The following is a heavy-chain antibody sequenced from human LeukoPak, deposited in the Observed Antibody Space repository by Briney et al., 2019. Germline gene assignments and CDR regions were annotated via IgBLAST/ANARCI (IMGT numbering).Heavy chain of an antibody. Sequence: ASVKVSCKASGYRFTTYYMHWVRQAPGQGLEWMGIINPSGGGTNYAQKFQDRVTMTRDTSTSTVYMDLSSLRSEDTAVYYCARVKPSSSGHDYWGQGTLLTVSS. J-gene: IGHJ4*02. CDR1: GYRFTTYY. V-gene: IGHV1-46*03. D-gene: IGHD6-19*01. CDR2: INPSGGGT. CDR3: ARVKPSSSGHDY.